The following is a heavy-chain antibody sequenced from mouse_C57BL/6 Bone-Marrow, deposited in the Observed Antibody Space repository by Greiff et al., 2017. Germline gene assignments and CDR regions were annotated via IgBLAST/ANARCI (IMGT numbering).Heavy chain of an antibody. D-gene: IGHD2-1*01. CDR1: GYTFTSYW. J-gene: IGHJ1*03. CDR3: ARRDYGNYYCYFDV. Sequence: QVQLQQPGAELVKPGASVKMSCKASGYTFTSYWITWVKQRPGQGLEWIGDIYPGSGSTNYNEKFKSKATLTVDTSSSTAYMQLSSLTSEDSAVYYCARRDYGNYYCYFDVWGTGTTVTVSS. CDR2: IYPGSGST. V-gene: IGHV1-55*01.